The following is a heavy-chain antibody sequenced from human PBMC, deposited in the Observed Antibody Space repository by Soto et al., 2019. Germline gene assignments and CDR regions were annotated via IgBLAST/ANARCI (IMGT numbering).Heavy chain of an antibody. Sequence: GGSLRLSCAGSGFTFSSYGMHWVRQAPGKGLEWVAVICNDGSNKYYADSVKGRFTISRDNSKNTVYLQMNSLRAEDTAVYYCAKPSSAAGPWGQGTLVTVSS. CDR1: GFTFSSYG. D-gene: IGHD6-13*01. V-gene: IGHV3-33*06. CDR3: AKPSSAAGP. J-gene: IGHJ5*02. CDR2: ICNDGSNK.